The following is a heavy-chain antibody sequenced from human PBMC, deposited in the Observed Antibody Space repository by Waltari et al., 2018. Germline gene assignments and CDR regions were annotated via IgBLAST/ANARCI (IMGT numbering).Heavy chain of an antibody. CDR1: GNTLTGHD. D-gene: IGHD6-19*01. V-gene: IGHV1-2*02. CDR2: INPNSGGT. J-gene: IGHJ5*02. CDR3: ARDRLLYYSSGWYKGRGFDP. Sequence: QVQLVQSGAEVKKPGASVKVSCKASGNTLTGHDMHWVRKAAGQGLEWMGWINPNSGGTNYAQKFQGRVTMTRDTSISTAYMELSRLRSDDTAVYYCARDRLLYYSSGWYKGRGFDPWGQGTLVTVSS.